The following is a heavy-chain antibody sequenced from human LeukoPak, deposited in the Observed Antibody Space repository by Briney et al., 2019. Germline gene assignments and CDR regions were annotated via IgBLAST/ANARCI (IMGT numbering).Heavy chain of an antibody. V-gene: IGHV3-7*01. J-gene: IGHJ5*02. CDR1: GFTFTSSW. D-gene: IGHD4-17*01. CDR3: AKKAGDDYGDQNWFDP. Sequence: GGSLRLSCAASGFTFTSSWMSWVRQAPGKGLEWVANIKPDGSEKYYVDSVKGRFTISRDNAKNTLYLQMNSLRAEDTAVYYCAKKAGDDYGDQNWFDPWGQGTLVTVSS. CDR2: IKPDGSEK.